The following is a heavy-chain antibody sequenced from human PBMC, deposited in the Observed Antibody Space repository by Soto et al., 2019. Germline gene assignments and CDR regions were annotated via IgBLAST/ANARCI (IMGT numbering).Heavy chain of an antibody. D-gene: IGHD3-3*01. CDR3: ARGQSDDFWSGYYGADD. CDR1: GDSVSTGTNY. V-gene: IGHV4-30-4*01. Sequence: SETLSLTCTVSGDSVSTGTNYWSWIRQPPGKGLEWIGYIYYSGSAYYNPSLKSRISMSRDTSKNQFSLKLTSVTAADTAMYYCARGQSDDFWSGYYGADDWGQGTLVTVS. CDR2: IYYSGSA. J-gene: IGHJ4*02.